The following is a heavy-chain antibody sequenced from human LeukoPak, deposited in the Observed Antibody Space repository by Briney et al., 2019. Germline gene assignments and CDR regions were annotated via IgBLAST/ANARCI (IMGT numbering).Heavy chain of an antibody. CDR2: INPNSGGT. J-gene: IGHJ4*02. CDR3: ARDNYYDSSGHFDY. CDR1: GYTLTGYY. D-gene: IGHD3-22*01. V-gene: IGHV1-2*02. Sequence: GASVKVSCKASGYTLTGYYMHWVRQAPGQGLEWMGWINPNSGGTNYAQKFQGRVTMTRDTSISTAYMELSRLRSDDTAVYYCARDNYYDSSGHFDYWGQGTLVTVSS.